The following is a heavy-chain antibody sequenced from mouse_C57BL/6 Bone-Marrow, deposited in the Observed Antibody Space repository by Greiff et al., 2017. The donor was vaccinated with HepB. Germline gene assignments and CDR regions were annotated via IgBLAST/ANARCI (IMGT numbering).Heavy chain of an antibody. Sequence: VQLQESGAELVKPGASVKLSCKASGYTFTEYTIHWVKQRSGQGLEWFGWFYPGSGSIKYNEKFKDKATLTADKSSSTVYMELSRLTSEDSAVYFCARHEEVVSSSYWYFDVWGTGTTVTVSS. CDR2: FYPGSGSI. CDR3: ARHEEVVSSSYWYFDV. D-gene: IGHD1-1*01. J-gene: IGHJ1*03. CDR1: GYTFTEYT. V-gene: IGHV1-62-2*01.